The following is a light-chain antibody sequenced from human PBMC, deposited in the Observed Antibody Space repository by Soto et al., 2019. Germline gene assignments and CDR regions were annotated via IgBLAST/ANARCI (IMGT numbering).Light chain of an antibody. Sequence: DIQMTQSPSSLSASVGDRVTITCRASQDVRYFLAWYQQKPGNVPELLLYAVSALQSGVPSRFSGSGSGTDFTLTISSLQPEDVATYYCQNYNSAPFTFGPGTKVDFK. CDR2: AVS. J-gene: IGKJ3*01. V-gene: IGKV1-27*01. CDR1: QDVRYF. CDR3: QNYNSAPFT.